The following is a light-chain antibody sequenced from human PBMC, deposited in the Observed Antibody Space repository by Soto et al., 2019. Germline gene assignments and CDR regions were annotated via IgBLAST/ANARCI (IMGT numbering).Light chain of an antibody. V-gene: IGKV1-5*03. Sequence: DIQMTQSPSTLSASVGDRVTITCRASQSISSWLAWYQQKPGKAPKLLIYKASSLESGVPSRFSGSGSGTEFTLTISSLQPDDFATYYFQQYNNSTLTFGGGTKGEIK. J-gene: IGKJ4*01. CDR2: KAS. CDR1: QSISSW. CDR3: QQYNNSTLT.